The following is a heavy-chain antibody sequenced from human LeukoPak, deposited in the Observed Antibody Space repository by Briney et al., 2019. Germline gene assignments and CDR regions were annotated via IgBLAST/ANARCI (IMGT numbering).Heavy chain of an antibody. D-gene: IGHD5-18*01. CDR3: ARVFTALDY. CDR2: ISADSSYI. Sequence: GGSLRLSCAASRFSFSAYSMSWVRQAPGKGLEWVSSISADSSYIYYADSVKGRFTISRDNAKNSLYLQMNSLRVEDTAVYYCARVFTALDYWGQGTLVTVSS. V-gene: IGHV3-21*01. J-gene: IGHJ4*02. CDR1: RFSFSAYS.